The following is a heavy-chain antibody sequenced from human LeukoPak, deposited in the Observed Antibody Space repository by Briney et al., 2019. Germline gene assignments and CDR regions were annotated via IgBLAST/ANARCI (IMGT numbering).Heavy chain of an antibody. V-gene: IGHV3-7*01. CDR3: ASGRSLSY. CDR2: IKQDGSEK. CDR1: GFIFTSYW. J-gene: IGHJ4*02. D-gene: IGHD3-16*02. Sequence: GGSLRLSCAASGFIFTSYWVSWVRLTPGKGLEWVANIKQDGSEKYYVDSVKGRFTISRDNAKNSLYLQMNSLRAEDTAVYYCASGRSLSYWGQGTLVTVSS.